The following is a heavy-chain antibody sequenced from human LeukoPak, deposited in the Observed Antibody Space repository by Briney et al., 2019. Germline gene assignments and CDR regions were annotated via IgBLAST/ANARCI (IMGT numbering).Heavy chain of an antibody. D-gene: IGHD5-18*01. V-gene: IGHV3-21*04. J-gene: IGHJ4*02. CDR2: ISSSSSYI. CDR1: GFTFSSYS. CDR3: AKDIPHGYSYGFDY. Sequence: GGSLRLSCAASGFTFSSYSMNWVRQAPGKGLEWVSSISSSSSYIYYADSVKGRFTISRDNAKNSLYLQMNSLRAEDTALYYCAKDIPHGYSYGFDYWGQGTLVTVSS.